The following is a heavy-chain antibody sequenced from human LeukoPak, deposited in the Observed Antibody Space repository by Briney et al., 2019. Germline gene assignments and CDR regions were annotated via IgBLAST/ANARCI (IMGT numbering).Heavy chain of an antibody. Sequence: PGESLKISCEGSGYSFTSYWIGRVRQMPGKGLEWMGIIYPGDSDTRYSPSFQGQVTISADKSISTAYLQWSSLKASDTAMYYCARRARPYYDILHLDYWGQGTLVTVSS. CDR1: GYSFTSYW. J-gene: IGHJ4*02. V-gene: IGHV5-51*01. CDR2: IYPGDSDT. CDR3: ARRARPYYDILHLDY. D-gene: IGHD3-9*01.